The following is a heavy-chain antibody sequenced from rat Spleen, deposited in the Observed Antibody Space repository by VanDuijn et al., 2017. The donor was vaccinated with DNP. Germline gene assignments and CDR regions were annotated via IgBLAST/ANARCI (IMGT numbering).Heavy chain of an antibody. V-gene: IGHV3-3*01. CDR1: GYSITSSYR. Sequence: EVQLQESGPGLVKPSQSLSLTCSVTGYSITSSYRWTWIRNFPGNKLEWMGFINSGGGTNYNPSLKSRISITGDTSKNQFFLQVKSVTAEDTATYYCASTQYSGDVNWFAYWGPGTLVSVSS. CDR2: INSGGGT. J-gene: IGHJ3*01. D-gene: IGHD1-1*01. CDR3: ASTQYSGDVNWFAY.